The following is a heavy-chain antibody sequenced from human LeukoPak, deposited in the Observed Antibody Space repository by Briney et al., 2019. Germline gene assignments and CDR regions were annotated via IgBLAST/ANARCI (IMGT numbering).Heavy chain of an antibody. D-gene: IGHD3-9*01. Sequence: ASVRVSCTASGYTFTSYYMHWVRQAPGQGLEWMGIINPSGGSTSYAQKFQGRVTMTRDTSTSTVYMELSSLRSEDTAVYYCARDGSGGWFVLGDYDILTGYYHYFDYWGQGTLVTVSS. CDR2: INPSGGST. CDR3: ARDGSGGWFVLGDYDILTGYYHYFDY. J-gene: IGHJ4*02. CDR1: GYTFTSYY. V-gene: IGHV1-46*01.